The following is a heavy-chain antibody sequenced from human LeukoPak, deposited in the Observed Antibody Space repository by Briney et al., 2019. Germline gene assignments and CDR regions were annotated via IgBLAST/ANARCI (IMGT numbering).Heavy chain of an antibody. Sequence: GESLKISCKGSGYSFTSYWISWVRQMPGKGLEWLGRIDPSDSDSNYSPSFQGHVAFSADKSISTAYLQWSSLKASDTAMYYCARRATRDGYNSDFDYWGQGTLVTVSS. CDR3: ARRATRDGYNSDFDY. CDR2: IDPSDSDS. D-gene: IGHD5-24*01. J-gene: IGHJ4*02. V-gene: IGHV5-10-1*01. CDR1: GYSFTSYW.